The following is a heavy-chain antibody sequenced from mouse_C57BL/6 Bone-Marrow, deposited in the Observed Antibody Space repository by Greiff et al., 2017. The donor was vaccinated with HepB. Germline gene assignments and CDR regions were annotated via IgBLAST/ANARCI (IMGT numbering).Heavy chain of an antibody. Sequence: QVQLQQSGAELVRPGASVKLSCKASGYTFTDCYINWVKQRPGQGLEWIARIYPGSGNTYYNEKFKGKATLTAEKSSSTAYMQLSSLTSEDSAVYFCARELRYQRGGYFDVWGTGTTVTVSS. CDR2: IYPGSGNT. D-gene: IGHD1-1*01. V-gene: IGHV1-76*01. CDR3: ARELRYQRGGYFDV. CDR1: GYTFTDCY. J-gene: IGHJ1*03.